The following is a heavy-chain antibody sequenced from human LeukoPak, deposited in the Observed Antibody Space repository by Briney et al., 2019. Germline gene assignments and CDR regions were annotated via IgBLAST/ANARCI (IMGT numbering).Heavy chain of an antibody. Sequence: SETLSLTCTVSGGSISSSSYYWGWIRQPPGKGLEWIGSIYYSGSTYYNPSLKSRVTISVDTSKNQFSLKLSSVTAADTAVYYCARRSGDGYIDDAFDIWGQGTMVTVSS. CDR3: ARRSGDGYIDDAFDI. V-gene: IGHV4-39*01. CDR1: GGSISSSSYY. D-gene: IGHD5-24*01. J-gene: IGHJ3*02. CDR2: IYYSGST.